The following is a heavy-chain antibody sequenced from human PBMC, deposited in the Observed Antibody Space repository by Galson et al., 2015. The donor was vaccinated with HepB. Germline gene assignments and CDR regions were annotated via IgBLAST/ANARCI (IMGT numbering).Heavy chain of an antibody. D-gene: IGHD3-10*01. CDR2: ISWNSGSI. CDR1: GFTFDDYA. J-gene: IGHJ4*02. V-gene: IGHV3-9*01. CDR3: AKGVTGEYYFDY. Sequence: SLRLSCAASGFTFDDYAMHWVRQAPGKGLEWVSGISWNSGSIGYADSVKGRFTISRDNAKNSLYLQMNSLRAEDTALYYCAKGVTGEYYFDYWGQGTLVTVSS.